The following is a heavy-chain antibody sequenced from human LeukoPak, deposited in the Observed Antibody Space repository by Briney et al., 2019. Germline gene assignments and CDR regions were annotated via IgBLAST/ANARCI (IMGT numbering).Heavy chain of an antibody. CDR1: GFTFSSYG. CDR2: IRYDGSYK. Sequence: GGSLRLSCAASGFTFSSYGMHWVRQAPGKGLEWVAFIRYDGSYKYYADSVRGRFTISRDNSKNTLYLQMNSLRAEDTAVYYCAKLTGTSPRWGQGTLVTVSS. D-gene: IGHD1-20*01. CDR3: AKLTGTSPR. V-gene: IGHV3-30*02. J-gene: IGHJ4*02.